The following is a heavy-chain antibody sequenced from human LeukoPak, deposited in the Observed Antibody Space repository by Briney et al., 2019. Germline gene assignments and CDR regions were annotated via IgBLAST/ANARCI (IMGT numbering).Heavy chain of an antibody. CDR2: ISYDGSNK. CDR1: GFTFSSYG. V-gene: IGHV3-30*03. D-gene: IGHD3-10*01. J-gene: IGHJ4*02. CDR3: AAAGDY. Sequence: GGSLRLSCAASGFTFSSYGMHWVRQAPGKGLEWVAVISYDGSNKYYADSVKGRFTISRDNSKNTLYLQMNSLRDEDTAVYYCAAAGDYWGQGTLVTVSS.